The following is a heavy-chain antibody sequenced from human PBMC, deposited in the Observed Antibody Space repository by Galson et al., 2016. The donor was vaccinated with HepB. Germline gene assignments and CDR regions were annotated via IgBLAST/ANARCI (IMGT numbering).Heavy chain of an antibody. Sequence: QSGAEVKKPGESLKISCRGSGYTFDSYWIGWVRQMTGKGLEWMAIIYPGDFDIRYSPSFQGPVTISVDKSTSTAYLQWSSLTASDTTLYYCVRSLTGSYDFWVVIYNYYAMDVWGQGTTVTVS. CDR2: IYPGDFDI. D-gene: IGHD3-3*01. CDR1: GYTFDSYW. V-gene: IGHV5-51*01. J-gene: IGHJ6*02. CDR3: VRSLTGSYDFWVVIYNYYAMDV.